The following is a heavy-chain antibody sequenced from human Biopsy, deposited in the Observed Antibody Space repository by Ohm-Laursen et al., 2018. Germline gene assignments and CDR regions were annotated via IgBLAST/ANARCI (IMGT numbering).Heavy chain of an antibody. CDR2: ISPNSGGT. V-gene: IGHV1-2*02. CDR3: ARDIMNRIAGLVARSDVFDV. D-gene: IGHD3-16*01. Sequence: GATVKISCKDSGYAVNDYFLHWLRQAPGQGPEWMGWISPNSGGTNYAQKFQGRVTMTTDTSTSTVYLELRRLISDDTAVYYCARDIMNRIAGLVARSDVFDVWGQGTLVTVSS. J-gene: IGHJ3*01. CDR1: GYAVNDYF.